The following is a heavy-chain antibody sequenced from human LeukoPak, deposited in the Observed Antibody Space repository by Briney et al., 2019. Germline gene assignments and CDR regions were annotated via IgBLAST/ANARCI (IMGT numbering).Heavy chain of an antibody. CDR3: ARDGSGGYSIAAAGTDY. D-gene: IGHD6-13*01. V-gene: IGHV4-61*08. J-gene: IGHJ4*02. CDR1: GGSISSGGYY. Sequence: SETLSLTCAVSGGSISSGGYYWSWIRQPPGKGLEWIGYIYYSGSTNHNPSLKSRVTISVDRSKNQFSLKLSSVTAADTAVYYCARDGSGGYSIAAAGTDYWGQGTLVTVSS. CDR2: IYYSGST.